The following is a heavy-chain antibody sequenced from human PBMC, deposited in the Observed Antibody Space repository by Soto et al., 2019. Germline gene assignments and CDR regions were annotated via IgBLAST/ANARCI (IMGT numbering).Heavy chain of an antibody. CDR1: GGSISSGGYY. V-gene: IGHV4-31*03. CDR3: AREEGGYSGYDFYFDK. J-gene: IGHJ4*02. Sequence: QVQLQESGPGLVKPSQTLSLTCTVSGGSISSGGYYWSWIRQHPGKGLEWIGYIYYSGSTYYNPSPKSRVNIVVDPSKNQFSLKLSSVTAADTAVYYCAREEGGYSGYDFYFDKWGKGTLVAVSS. CDR2: IYYSGST. D-gene: IGHD5-12*01.